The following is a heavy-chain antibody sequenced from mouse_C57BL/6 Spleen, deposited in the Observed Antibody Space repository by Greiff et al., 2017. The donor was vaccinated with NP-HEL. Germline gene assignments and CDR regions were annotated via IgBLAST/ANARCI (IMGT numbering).Heavy chain of an antibody. CDR2: IGPVDGGT. V-gene: IGHV14-2*01. Sequence: EVQLQQSGAELVKPGASVKLSCAASGFNIKDYYMPWVKQRTEQGLEWIGWIGPVDGGTKYAAKVTGQATITADTSTNTAYLQLSSLTSEDTAVYYCARGTTVVAPYFGCRGQGTTLTVSS. J-gene: IGHJ2*01. D-gene: IGHD1-1*01. CDR1: GFNIKDYY. CDR3: ARGTTVVAPYFGC.